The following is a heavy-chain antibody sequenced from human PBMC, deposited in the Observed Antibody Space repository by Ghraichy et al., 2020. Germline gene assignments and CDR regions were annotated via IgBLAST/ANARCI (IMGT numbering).Heavy chain of an antibody. D-gene: IGHD3-10*01. CDR2: INHSGST. CDR3: AVSGVRGVIRY. V-gene: IGHV4-34*01. Sequence: SETLSLTCAVYGGSFSGYYWSWIRQPPGKGLEWIGEINHSGSTNYNPSLKSRVTISVDTSKNQFSLKLSSVTAADTAVYYCAVSGVRGVIRYWGQGTLVTDSS. CDR1: GGSFSGYY. J-gene: IGHJ4*02.